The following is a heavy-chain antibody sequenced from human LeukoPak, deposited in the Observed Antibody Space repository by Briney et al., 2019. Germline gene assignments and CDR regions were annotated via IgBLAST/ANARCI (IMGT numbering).Heavy chain of an antibody. D-gene: IGHD3-10*01. CDR3: ARALWFGELFMDY. Sequence: SETLSLTCAVYGGSFSGYYWSWIRQPPGKGLEWIGEINHSGSTNYNPSLKSRVTISVGTSKNQFSLKLSSVTAADTAVYYCARALWFGELFMDYWGQGTLVTVSS. V-gene: IGHV4-34*01. CDR2: INHSGST. CDR1: GGSFSGYY. J-gene: IGHJ4*02.